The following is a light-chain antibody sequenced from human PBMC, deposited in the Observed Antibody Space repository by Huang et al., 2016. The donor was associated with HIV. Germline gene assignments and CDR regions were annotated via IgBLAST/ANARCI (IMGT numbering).Light chain of an antibody. CDR3: QQSAVTPRT. CDR1: QNINRY. Sequence: DIQITQSPSSLSASVGDRVIITCRASQNINRYLNWYQQQPGIAPKLLISGASKLQSGVPSSFSGSGSGTHFTLAISSLSPEDSATYYCQQSAVTPRTFGQGTKLEI. J-gene: IGKJ2*01. CDR2: GAS. V-gene: IGKV1-39*01.